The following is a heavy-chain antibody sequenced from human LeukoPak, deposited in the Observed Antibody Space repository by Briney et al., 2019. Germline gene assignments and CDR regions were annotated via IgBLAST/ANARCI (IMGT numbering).Heavy chain of an antibody. J-gene: IGHJ4*02. D-gene: IGHD3-22*01. V-gene: IGHV4-38-2*02. CDR2: IYHSGNT. CDR1: GYYINNGYY. Sequence: PSETLSLTCTVSGYYINNGYYWGWIRQPPEMGLEWIGTIYHSGNTYYNPSLKSRVTISVDTSKNQFSLKLSSVTAADTAVYYCARVDDSSGYYFLDYWGQGILVTVSS. CDR3: ARVDDSSGYYFLDY.